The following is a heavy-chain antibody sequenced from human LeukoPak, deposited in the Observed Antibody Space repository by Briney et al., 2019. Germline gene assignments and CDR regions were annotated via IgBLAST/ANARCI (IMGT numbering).Heavy chain of an antibody. Sequence: PSETLSLTRTVSGGSISSYYWSWIRQPAGKGLEWIGRIYTSGSTNYNPPLKSRVTMSVDTSKNQFSLKLSSVTAADTAVYYCARDYAEGSGAYFDYWGQGTLVTVSS. V-gene: IGHV4-4*07. CDR1: GGSISSYY. CDR2: IYTSGST. J-gene: IGHJ4*02. CDR3: ARDYAEGSGAYFDY. D-gene: IGHD3-16*01.